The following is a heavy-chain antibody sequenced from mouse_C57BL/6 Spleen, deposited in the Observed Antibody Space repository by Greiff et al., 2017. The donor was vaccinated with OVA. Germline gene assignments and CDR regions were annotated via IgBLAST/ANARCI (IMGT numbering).Heavy chain of an antibody. D-gene: IGHD2-4*01. CDR3: AKEAYDYDGAWFAY. CDR2: IYPGDGDT. V-gene: IGHV1-82*01. Sequence: QVQLKQSGPELVKPGASVKISCKASGYAFSSSWMNWVKQRPGKGLEWIGRIYPGDGDTNYNGKFKGKATLTADKSSSTAYMQLSSLTSEDSAVYFCAKEAYDYDGAWFAYWGQGTTLTVSS. CDR1: GYAFSSSW. J-gene: IGHJ2*01.